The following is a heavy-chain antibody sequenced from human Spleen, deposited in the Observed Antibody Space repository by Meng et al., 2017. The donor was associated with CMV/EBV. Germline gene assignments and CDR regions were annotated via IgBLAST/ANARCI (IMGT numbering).Heavy chain of an antibody. Sequence: GESLKISCAASGFSLSDYNMNWVRQAPGKGLEWVSYISGGGTIYYADSVKGRFTISRDNSKNTLYLQMNSLRAEDTAVYYCAKDLGFYDFWDDYSTVYTMDVWGQGTSVTVSS. V-gene: IGHV3-69-1*01. D-gene: IGHD3-3*01. J-gene: IGHJ6*02. CDR3: AKDLGFYDFWDDYSTVYTMDV. CDR1: GFSLSDYN. CDR2: ISGGGTI.